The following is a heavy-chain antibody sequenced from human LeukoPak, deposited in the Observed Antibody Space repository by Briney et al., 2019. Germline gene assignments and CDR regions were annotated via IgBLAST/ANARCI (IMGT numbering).Heavy chain of an antibody. CDR2: IIPLFVTA. CDR1: GGTFSSYA. J-gene: IGHJ6*04. CDR3: AMAECSGGSCYPFYYGMDV. Sequence: GSSVKVSCKASGGTFSSYAISWVRQAPGQGLEWMGGIIPLFVTANYAQKFQARVTITADESTSTAYMELSSLRSEDTAVYYCAMAECSGGSCYPFYYGMDVWGKGTTVTVSS. V-gene: IGHV1-69*01. D-gene: IGHD2-15*01.